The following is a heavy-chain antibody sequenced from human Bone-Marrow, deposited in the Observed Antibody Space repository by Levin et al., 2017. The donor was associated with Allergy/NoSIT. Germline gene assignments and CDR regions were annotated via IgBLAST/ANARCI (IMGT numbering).Heavy chain of an antibody. J-gene: IGHJ4*02. V-gene: IGHV3-23*01. CDR2: ISGSGDTT. D-gene: IGHD2-8*02. CDR3: ARRPCTGGSCYSDY. CDR1: GFTFSAYA. Sequence: PGGSLRLSCAASGFTFSAYAMAWVRQAPEKGLEWVATISGSGDTTSYADSVKGRFTISRDNSKNTIYLRMSSVRAEDTALYYCARRPCTGGSCYSDYWGQGTLVTVSS.